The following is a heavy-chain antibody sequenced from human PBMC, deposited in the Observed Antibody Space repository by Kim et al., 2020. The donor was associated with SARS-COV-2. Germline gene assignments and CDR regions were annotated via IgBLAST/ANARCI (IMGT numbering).Heavy chain of an antibody. Sequence: YYNPAHKRRVTISVDTSKNQFSLKLSSVTAADTAVYYCARSPATVIPFDYWGQGTLVTVSS. D-gene: IGHD4-17*01. V-gene: IGHV4-31*02. J-gene: IGHJ4*02. CDR3: ARSPATVIPFDY.